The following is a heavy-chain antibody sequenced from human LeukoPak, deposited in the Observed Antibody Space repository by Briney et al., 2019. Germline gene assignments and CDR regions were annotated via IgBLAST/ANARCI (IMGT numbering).Heavy chain of an antibody. V-gene: IGHV3-23*01. CDR1: GFAFGSEA. CDR3: ARDQGSIVGATRVDS. CDR2: ISPGGGTT. J-gene: IGHJ4*02. Sequence: PGGSLRLSCAVSGFAFGSEAMSWVRQSPARGLEWVASISPGGGTTYYADYVKGRFTISRDNSKNTLYLQMNSLRAEDTAVYYCARDQGSIVGATRVDSWGQGTLVTVSS. D-gene: IGHD1-26*01.